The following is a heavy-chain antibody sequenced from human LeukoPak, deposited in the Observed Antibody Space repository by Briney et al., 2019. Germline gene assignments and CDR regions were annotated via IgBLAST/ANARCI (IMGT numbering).Heavy chain of an antibody. CDR3: ARSRGGSFSPH. Sequence: GASVKVSCKASEYTFSGYYMHWVRQAPGQGLEWMGWINPNSGGTNYAEKFQGRVTMTRDTSISTAYMELSRLRYDDTAVYYCARSRGGSFSPHWGQGTLVTVSS. J-gene: IGHJ4*02. V-gene: IGHV1-2*02. D-gene: IGHD1-26*01. CDR1: EYTFSGYY. CDR2: INPNSGGT.